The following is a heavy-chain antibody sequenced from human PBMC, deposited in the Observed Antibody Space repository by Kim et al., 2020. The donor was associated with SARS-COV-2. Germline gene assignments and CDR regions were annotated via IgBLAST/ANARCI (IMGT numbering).Heavy chain of an antibody. V-gene: IGHV3-9*01. CDR2: ISWNSGSI. CDR3: AKGFTAMSGDAFDI. Sequence: GGSLRLSCAASGFTFGDYAMHWVRQAPGKGLEWVSGISWNSGSIGYADSVKGRFTISRDNAKNSLYLQMNSLRAEDTALYYCAKGFTAMSGDAFDIWGQGTMVTVSS. CDR1: GFTFGDYA. D-gene: IGHD2-2*01. J-gene: IGHJ3*02.